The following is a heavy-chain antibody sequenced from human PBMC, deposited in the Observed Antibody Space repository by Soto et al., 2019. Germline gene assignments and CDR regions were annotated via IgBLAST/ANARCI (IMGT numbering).Heavy chain of an antibody. Sequence: VQLLESGGGLVHPGGSLRLSCVASGFTFSDYSMTWVRQGPGRGLEWVATLTPTGTTFYADSVKGRFTISRDNNRNTLSLQMYNLRAEDTARYYCAKRATTVPTPGNYFDCWGQGTLVTVSS. V-gene: IGHV3-23*01. CDR3: AKRATTVPTPGNYFDC. D-gene: IGHD2-15*01. CDR2: LTPTGTT. CDR1: GFTFSDYS. J-gene: IGHJ4*02.